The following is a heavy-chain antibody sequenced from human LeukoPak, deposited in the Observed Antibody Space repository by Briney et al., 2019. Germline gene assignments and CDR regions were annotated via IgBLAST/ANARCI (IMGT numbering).Heavy chain of an antibody. J-gene: IGHJ6*03. CDR1: GGTFSNYA. CDR3: ARETATQRQYYYYYYYMDV. D-gene: IGHD5-18*01. CDR2: INPSGGST. V-gene: IGHV1-46*01. Sequence: WASVKVSCKASGGTFSNYAVSWVRQAPGQGLEWMGIINPSGGSTSYAQKFQGRVTMTRDMSTSTVYMELSSLRSEDTAVYYCARETATQRQYYYYYYYMDVWGKGTTVTVSS.